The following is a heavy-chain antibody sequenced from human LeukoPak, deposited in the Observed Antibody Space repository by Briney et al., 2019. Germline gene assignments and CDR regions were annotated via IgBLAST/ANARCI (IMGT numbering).Heavy chain of an antibody. CDR3: AKGRVRGVYDY. CDR1: GFTFSSYA. J-gene: IGHJ4*02. D-gene: IGHD3-10*01. V-gene: IGHV3-23*01. Sequence: GGSLRLSCAASGFTFSSYAMNWVRQAPGKGLEWVSGISGSGVSTYYADSVKGRFTISRDNSKNTLYLQMNSLRAEDTAVYYCAKGRVRGVYDYWGQGTLVTVSS. CDR2: ISGSGVST.